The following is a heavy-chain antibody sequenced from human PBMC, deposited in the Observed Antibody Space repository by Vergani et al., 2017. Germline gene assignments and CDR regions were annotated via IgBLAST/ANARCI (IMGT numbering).Heavy chain of an antibody. CDR3: ARALAAAAHYYYGMDV. CDR2: IRSKAYGGTT. D-gene: IGHD6-13*01. Sequence: EVQLVESGGGLVKPGRSLRLSCTASGFTFGDYAMSWFRQAPGKGLEWVGFIRSKAYGGTTEYAASVKGRFTISRDDSKSIAYLQMHSLRAEDTAVYYCARALAAAAHYYYGMDVWGQGTTVTVSS. CDR1: GFTFGDYA. V-gene: IGHV3-49*05. J-gene: IGHJ6*02.